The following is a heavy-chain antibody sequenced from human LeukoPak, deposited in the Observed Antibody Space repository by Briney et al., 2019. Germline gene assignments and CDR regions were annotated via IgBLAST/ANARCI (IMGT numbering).Heavy chain of an antibody. CDR1: GASISTYY. CDR3: ARQYTSASPFDP. V-gene: IGHV4-59*08. CDR2: IFDSGST. J-gene: IGHJ5*02. Sequence: SETLSLTCTVSGASISTYYWSWIRQPPGKGLEWIAYIFDSGSTTYNPSLKSRVTISVDSAKNLFSLKLTSVTAADTAVYYCARQYTSASPFDPWGQGTLVTVSS. D-gene: IGHD6-19*01.